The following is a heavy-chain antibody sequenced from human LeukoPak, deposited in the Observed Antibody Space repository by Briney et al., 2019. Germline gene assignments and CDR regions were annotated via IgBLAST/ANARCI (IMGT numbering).Heavy chain of an antibody. J-gene: IGHJ6*02. D-gene: IGHD3-22*01. Sequence: QSGGSLRLSCAASGFTFSSYAMSWVRQAPGKGLEWVSAISGSGGSTYYADSVKGRFTISRDNSKNTLYLQMNSLRAEDTAVYYCARDQHYDSSSYGMDVWGQGTTVTVSS. CDR2: ISGSGGST. CDR3: ARDQHYDSSSYGMDV. V-gene: IGHV3-23*01. CDR1: GFTFSSYA.